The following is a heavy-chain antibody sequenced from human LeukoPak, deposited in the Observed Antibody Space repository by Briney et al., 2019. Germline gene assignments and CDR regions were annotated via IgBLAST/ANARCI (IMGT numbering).Heavy chain of an antibody. D-gene: IGHD4-11*01. Sequence: GGSLRLSCAASGFTFSSYWMHWVRQAPGKGLVWVSRINSDGSSTSYADSVKGRFTISRDNAKNSLFLQMNSLRAEDTAVYYCARESNYGGGIFDYWGQGTLVTVSS. CDR1: GFTFSSYW. J-gene: IGHJ4*02. CDR3: ARESNYGGGIFDY. CDR2: INSDGSST. V-gene: IGHV3-74*01.